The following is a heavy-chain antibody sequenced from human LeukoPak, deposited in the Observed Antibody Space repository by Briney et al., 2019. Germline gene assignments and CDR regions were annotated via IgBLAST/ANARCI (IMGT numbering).Heavy chain of an antibody. Sequence: AQTLPLTCMLSLGSMSVAVYSWSCIRQPTGKGLEWIGYIYYSGNTYYNPSLKSRVTISVDTSKNQFSLRLSSVTAAETAVYYCARAKSQRGYTYGPHTYFVYGGPVTRVTVSS. V-gene: IGHV4-30-4*01. J-gene: IGHJ4*02. CDR3: ARAKSQRGYTYGPHTYFVY. D-gene: IGHD5-18*01. CDR2: IYYSGNT. CDR1: LGSMSVAVYS.